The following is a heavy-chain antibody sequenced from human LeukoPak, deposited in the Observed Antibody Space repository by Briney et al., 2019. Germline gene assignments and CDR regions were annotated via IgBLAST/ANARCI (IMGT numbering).Heavy chain of an antibody. CDR3: ARDLSDSSKAY. Sequence: GGSLRLSCAASGFTFSSYEMNWVRQAPEKGQEWVSYISSSGSTIYYADSVKGRFTISRDNAKNSLYLQMNSLRAEDTAVYYCARDLSDSSKAYWGQGTLVTVSS. CDR2: ISSSGSTI. V-gene: IGHV3-48*03. J-gene: IGHJ4*02. CDR1: GFTFSSYE. D-gene: IGHD3-22*01.